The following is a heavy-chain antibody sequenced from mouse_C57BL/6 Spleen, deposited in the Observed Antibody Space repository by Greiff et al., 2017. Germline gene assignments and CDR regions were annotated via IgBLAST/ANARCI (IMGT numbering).Heavy chain of an antibody. D-gene: IGHD2-3*01. CDR1: GFTFSDYG. Sequence: EVQLVESGGGLVKPGGSLKLSCAASGFTFSDYGMHWVRQAPEKGLEWVAYIRSGSSTIYYADTVKGRFTISRDNAKNTLVLQMTSLRSEDTAMYYCARPLYDGYYDYWGQGTTLTVSS. CDR2: IRSGSSTI. J-gene: IGHJ2*01. V-gene: IGHV5-17*01. CDR3: ARPLYDGYYDY.